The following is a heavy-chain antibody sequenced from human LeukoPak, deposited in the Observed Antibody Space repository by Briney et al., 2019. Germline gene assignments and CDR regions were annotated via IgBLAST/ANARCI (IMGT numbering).Heavy chain of an antibody. CDR3: ARDQEGFDY. J-gene: IGHJ4*02. Sequence: ASVKVSCKASGYTFTGYYMHWVRQAPGQGLEWMGWINPNSGGTNYAQKFQGWVTMTRDTSTSTVYMELSSLRSEDTAVYYCARDQEGFDYWGQGTLVTVSS. CDR2: INPNSGGT. V-gene: IGHV1-2*04. CDR1: GYTFTGYY.